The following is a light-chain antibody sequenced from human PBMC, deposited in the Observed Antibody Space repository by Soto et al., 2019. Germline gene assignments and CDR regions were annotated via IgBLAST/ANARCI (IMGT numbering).Light chain of an antibody. J-gene: IGKJ1*01. CDR2: EAS. V-gene: IGKV1-5*03. Sequence: IPMTQSPSTLTASAGDRFTTACRASQSISSWLAWYQQKPGKAPKLLIYEASSLESGVPSRFSGSGSGTEFTLTISSLQPDDFATYYCQQYNSYSRTFGQGTKVDIK. CDR3: QQYNSYSRT. CDR1: QSISSW.